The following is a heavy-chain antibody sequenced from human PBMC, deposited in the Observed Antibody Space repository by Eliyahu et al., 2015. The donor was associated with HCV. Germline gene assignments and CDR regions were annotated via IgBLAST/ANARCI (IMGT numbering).Heavy chain of an antibody. J-gene: IGHJ4*02. CDR1: GFXFSSYG. CDR3: ARDRFSTNWYYFDN. D-gene: IGHD6-13*01. V-gene: IGHV3-30*03. CDR2: ISSDGSNK. Sequence: QVQLVESGGGVVXPGRSLXLSCVASGFXFSSYGMHWVRQAPGKGLEWVAGISSDGSNKDYADSVKGRFTLSRDNSKNTLFLQMNSLRAEDTAVYFCARDRFSTNWYYFDNWGQGTLVTVSS.